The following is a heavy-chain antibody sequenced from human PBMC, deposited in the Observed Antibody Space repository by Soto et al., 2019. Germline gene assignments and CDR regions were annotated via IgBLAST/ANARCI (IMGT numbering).Heavy chain of an antibody. V-gene: IGHV3-21*01. CDR2: ISSSSSYI. D-gene: IGHD3-3*01. Sequence: PGGSLRLSCAASGFTFGSYSMNWVRQAPGKGLEWVSSISSSSSYIYYADSVKGRFTISRDNAKNSLYLQMNSLRAEDTAVYYCARGSKVLRFLEWSEYYYYMDVWGKGTTVTVSS. J-gene: IGHJ6*03. CDR1: GFTFGSYS. CDR3: ARGSKVLRFLEWSEYYYYMDV.